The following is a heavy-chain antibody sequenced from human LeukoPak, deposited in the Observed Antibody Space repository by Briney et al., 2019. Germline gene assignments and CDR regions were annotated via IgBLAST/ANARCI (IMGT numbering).Heavy chain of an antibody. J-gene: IGHJ4*02. CDR2: ITSSGDKT. D-gene: IGHD6-19*01. V-gene: IGHV3-23*01. Sequence: GGSLRLSCAASGFTVSSNYMSWVRQAPGKGLEWVSSITSSGDKTYYADSVKGRFTVSRDNSKKTVDLQMNSLRAEDTALYYCAKDPNFSSGWYLAVYWGQGTLVTVSS. CDR1: GFTVSSNY. CDR3: AKDPNFSSGWYLAVY.